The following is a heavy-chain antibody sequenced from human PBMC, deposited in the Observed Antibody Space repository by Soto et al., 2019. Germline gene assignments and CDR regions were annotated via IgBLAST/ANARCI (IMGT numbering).Heavy chain of an antibody. CDR1: GDSLTNNHW. Sequence: QLQLRESGPGLVQPSGTLSLTCDVSGDSLTNNHWWSWVRQAPGKGLEWIGEIWHTGRPNYNPSLKSRLAVSIDQYKNQFSLKLSSVTAADTAVYYCVRDSRTGCSSINCYMHWGQGTLVTVSS. CDR2: IWHTGRP. J-gene: IGHJ4*02. CDR3: VRDSRTGCSSINCYMH. D-gene: IGHD2-15*01. V-gene: IGHV4-4*02.